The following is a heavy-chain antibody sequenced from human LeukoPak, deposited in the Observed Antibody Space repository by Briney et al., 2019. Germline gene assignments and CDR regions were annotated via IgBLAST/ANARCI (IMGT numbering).Heavy chain of an antibody. J-gene: IGHJ3*02. Sequence: PGGSLRLSCAASGFTFSSYGMHWVCQAPGKGLEWVAFIRYDGSNKYYADSVKGRFTISRDNSKNTLYLQMNSLRAEDTAVYYCAKEGIAAAGKDAFDIWGQGTMVTVSS. CDR3: AKEGIAAAGKDAFDI. CDR2: IRYDGSNK. V-gene: IGHV3-30*02. CDR1: GFTFSSYG. D-gene: IGHD6-13*01.